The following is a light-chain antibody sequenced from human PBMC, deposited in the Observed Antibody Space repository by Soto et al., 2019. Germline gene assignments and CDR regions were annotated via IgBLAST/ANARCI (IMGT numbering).Light chain of an antibody. CDR2: GAS. CDR3: EQFAASPRT. Sequence: EVVLTQSPGTLSLSPRERATLSCRASQSVSNNYLAWYQHKPGQAPRLLIYGASNMAPGIPDRFSGRGSGPDFAHAISALEPEEFAVHCCEQFAASPRTFGQGTLVE. J-gene: IGKJ1*01. CDR1: QSVSNNY. V-gene: IGKV3-20*01.